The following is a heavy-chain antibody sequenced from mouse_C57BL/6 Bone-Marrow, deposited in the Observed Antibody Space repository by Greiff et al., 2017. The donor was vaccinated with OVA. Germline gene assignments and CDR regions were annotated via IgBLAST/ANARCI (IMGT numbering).Heavy chain of an antibody. Sequence: EVQLQQSGTVLARPGVSVKMSCKTSGYTFTSYWMHWVKQRPGQGLEWIGAIYPGNSDTSYNQKFKGKAKLTAVTSASTAYMELSSLTNEDSAVYYCTRRAVVAEYFDVWGTGTTVTVSS. V-gene: IGHV1-5*01. J-gene: IGHJ1*03. CDR2: IYPGNSDT. D-gene: IGHD1-1*01. CDR1: GYTFTSYW. CDR3: TRRAVVAEYFDV.